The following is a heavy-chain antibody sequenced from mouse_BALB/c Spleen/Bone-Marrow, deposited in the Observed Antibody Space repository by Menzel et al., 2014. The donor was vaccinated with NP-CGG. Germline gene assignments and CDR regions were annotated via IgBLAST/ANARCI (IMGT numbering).Heavy chain of an antibody. J-gene: IGHJ4*01. CDR1: GFTFSSYG. CDR2: ISNGGTFT. Sequence: EVQLVESGGDLVKPGGSLKLSCAASGFTFSSYGFFWVRQTPDKRLEWVATISNGGTFTYYPDSVKGRFTISRDNAKNTLYLQMSSLKSEATAMYCCSRRQSGNYAMDYWGQGTSVTVSS. CDR3: SRRQSGNYAMDY. V-gene: IGHV5-6*01.